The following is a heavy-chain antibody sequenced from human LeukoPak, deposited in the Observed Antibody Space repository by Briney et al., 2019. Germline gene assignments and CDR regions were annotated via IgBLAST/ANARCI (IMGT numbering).Heavy chain of an antibody. CDR2: VKGDGSFT. V-gene: IGHV3-74*01. CDR1: GFTFRNYW. Sequence: PGGSLRLSCAASGFTFRNYWMHWVRQAPGKGLVGVSRVKGDGSFTDYADSVKGRFTISRDNAKNTLYLQMYSLRAEDTAAYYCVRDGDDFNFDYWGQGSLVTVSS. D-gene: IGHD5-24*01. CDR3: VRDGDDFNFDY. J-gene: IGHJ4*02.